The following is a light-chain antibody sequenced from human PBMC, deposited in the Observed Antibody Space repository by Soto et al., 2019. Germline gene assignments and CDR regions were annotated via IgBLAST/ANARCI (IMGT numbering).Light chain of an antibody. CDR1: QAVTSKF. CDR2: GAS. J-gene: IGKJ4*01. CDR3: QKYGASLIT. Sequence: EIVLTQSPGTLSLSPGDEATLSCKASQAVTSKFLAWYQQKPGQPPRLLILGASTRATGIADRFSGSGSGTDFNLTISRLEPEDFALYYCQKYGASLITCGGGTKVEIK. V-gene: IGKV3-20*01.